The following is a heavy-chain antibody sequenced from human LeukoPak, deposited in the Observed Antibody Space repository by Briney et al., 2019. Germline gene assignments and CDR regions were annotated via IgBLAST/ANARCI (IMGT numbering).Heavy chain of an antibody. CDR3: AREGSYDSSTMWYFDY. J-gene: IGHJ4*02. CDR1: GFTVSSNY. CDR2: IYSGGTI. Sequence: GGSLRLSCAASGFTVSSNYMAWVRQAPGKGLEWVSVIYSGGTIYYSDSVKGRFIISRDNSKNKLYLQMNSLRAEDTAVYYCAREGSYDSSTMWYFDYWGQGTLVTVSS. D-gene: IGHD3-22*01. V-gene: IGHV3-53*01.